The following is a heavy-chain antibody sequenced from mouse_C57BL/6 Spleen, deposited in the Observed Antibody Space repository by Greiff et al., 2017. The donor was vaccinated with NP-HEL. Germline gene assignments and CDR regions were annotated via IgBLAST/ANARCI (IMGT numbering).Heavy chain of an antibody. CDR2: IDPETGGT. Sequence: QVHVKQSGAELVRPGASVTLSCKASGYTFTDYEMHWVKQTPVHGLEWIGAIDPETGGTAYNQKFKGKAILTADKSSSTAYMELRSLTSEDSAVYYCTKGDTTVVATRYFDYWGQGTTLTVSS. CDR3: TKGDTTVVATRYFDY. D-gene: IGHD1-1*01. J-gene: IGHJ2*01. V-gene: IGHV1-15*01. CDR1: GYTFTDYE.